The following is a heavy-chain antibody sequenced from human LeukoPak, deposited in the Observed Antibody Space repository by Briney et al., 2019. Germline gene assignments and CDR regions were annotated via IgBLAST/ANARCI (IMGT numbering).Heavy chain of an antibody. Sequence: ASVKVSCKASGYSFTGYYMHSVRQAPGQGLEWMGWINPNSGGTNYAQKFQSRVTMTRDTSISTAYMELSSLGSDDTAVFYCARKSAARRTSEFDYWGQGTPVTVSS. V-gene: IGHV1-2*02. D-gene: IGHD6-6*01. CDR2: INPNSGGT. CDR1: GYSFTGYY. CDR3: ARKSAARRTSEFDY. J-gene: IGHJ4*02.